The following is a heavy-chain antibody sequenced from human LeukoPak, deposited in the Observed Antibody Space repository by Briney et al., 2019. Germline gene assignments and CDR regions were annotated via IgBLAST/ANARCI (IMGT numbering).Heavy chain of an antibody. J-gene: IGHJ6*02. CDR2: ISSSGSIT. CDR1: GFTFSRYE. Sequence: GGSLRLSCAASGFTFSRYEVNWVRQAPGKGLEWVSYISSSGSITYYADSVRGRFTISRDNAKNLLYLQMNSLRAEDTAVYYCAREQYFYESSGYYYRSGMDVWGQGTTVTVSS. V-gene: IGHV3-48*03. CDR3: AREQYFYESSGYYYRSGMDV. D-gene: IGHD3-22*01.